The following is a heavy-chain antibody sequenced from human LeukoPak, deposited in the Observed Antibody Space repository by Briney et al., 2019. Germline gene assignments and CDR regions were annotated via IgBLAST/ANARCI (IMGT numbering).Heavy chain of an antibody. CDR1: GYPFTDYY. D-gene: IGHD2-8*02. V-gene: IGHV1-2*06. Sequence: GASVKVSCKASGYPFTDYYMHWVRQAPGQGLEWMGRINPNSGGTDYAQQFQGRVTMTRDTSISTAYMDLSSLRSDDTAVYYCARSTGHYFDYWGQGILVTVSS. CDR2: INPNSGGT. J-gene: IGHJ4*02. CDR3: ARSTGHYFDY.